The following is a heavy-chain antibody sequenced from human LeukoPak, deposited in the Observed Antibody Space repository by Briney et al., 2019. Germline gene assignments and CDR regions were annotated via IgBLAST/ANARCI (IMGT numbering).Heavy chain of an antibody. CDR3: ARDGSYSSSWYSTPRY. D-gene: IGHD6-13*01. CDR2: ISYDGSNK. J-gene: IGHJ4*02. V-gene: IGHV3-30-3*01. CDR1: GFTFSSYA. Sequence: PGRSLRLSCAASGFTFSSYAMHWVRQAPGKGLEWVAVISYDGSNKYYADSVKGRFTISRDNSKNTLYLQMNSLRAEDTAVYYCARDGSYSSSWYSTPRYWGQGTLVTVSS.